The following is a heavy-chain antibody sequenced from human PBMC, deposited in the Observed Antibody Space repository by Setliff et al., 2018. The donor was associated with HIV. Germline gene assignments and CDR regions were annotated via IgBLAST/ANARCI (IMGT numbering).Heavy chain of an antibody. CDR1: GYSFSSYW. D-gene: IGHD3-22*01. CDR2: TYCGYSDT. CDR3: ARSVGSGYMAIWDP. V-gene: IGHV5-51*01. J-gene: IGHJ5*02. Sequence: GESLKISCKGSGYSFSSYWIAWVRQKPGKGLEWMGITYCGYSDTRYSPLFQGQITISADKSTNTSYLHWRSLKASDTAMYYCARSVGSGYMAIWDPWGQGTLVTVSS.